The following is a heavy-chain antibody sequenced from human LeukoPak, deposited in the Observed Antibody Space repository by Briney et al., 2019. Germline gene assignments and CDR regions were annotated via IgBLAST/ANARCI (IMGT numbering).Heavy chain of an antibody. CDR2: IKSKTDGGTT. Sequence: GGSLRLSCAASGFTFSNAWMSWVRQAPGKGLEWVGRIKSKTDGGTTDYAAPVKGRFTISRDDSKNTLYLQMNSLKTEDTAVYYCTTMYYYGSGSYYVWAYYYYYYMDVWGKGTTVTISS. CDR3: TTMYYYGSGSYYVWAYYYYYYMDV. J-gene: IGHJ6*03. D-gene: IGHD3-10*01. V-gene: IGHV3-15*01. CDR1: GFTFSNAW.